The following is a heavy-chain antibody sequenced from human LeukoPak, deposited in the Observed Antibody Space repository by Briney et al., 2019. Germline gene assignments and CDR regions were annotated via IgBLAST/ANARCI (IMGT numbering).Heavy chain of an antibody. Sequence: ASVKVSCKASGGTFSSYAISWVRQAPGQGLEWMGRIIPIFGTANYAQKFQGRVTITTDEFTSTAYMELSSLRSEDTAVFFFSSRSRHTIFGDAFDIWGQGTMVTVSS. CDR2: IIPIFGTA. J-gene: IGHJ3*02. V-gene: IGHV1-69*05. D-gene: IGHD3-9*01. CDR3: SSRSRHTIFGDAFDI. CDR1: GGTFSSYA.